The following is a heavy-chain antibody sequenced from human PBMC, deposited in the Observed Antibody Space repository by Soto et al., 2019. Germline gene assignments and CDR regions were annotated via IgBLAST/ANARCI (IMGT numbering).Heavy chain of an antibody. Sequence: SETLSLTCTVSGGSISSYYWSWIRQPPGKGLEWIGYIYYSGSTNYNPSLKSRVTISVDTSKNQFSLKLSSVTAADTAVYYCARARWFGEFDYGGQGTLVTVSS. CDR1: GGSISSYY. CDR2: IYYSGST. D-gene: IGHD3-10*01. CDR3: ARARWFGEFDY. J-gene: IGHJ4*02. V-gene: IGHV4-59*01.